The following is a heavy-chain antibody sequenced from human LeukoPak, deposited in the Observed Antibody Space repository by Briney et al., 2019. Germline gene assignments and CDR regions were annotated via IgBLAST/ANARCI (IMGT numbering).Heavy chain of an antibody. D-gene: IGHD2-2*01. V-gene: IGHV3-21*01. CDR2: IIIISSYI. CDR3: ARERDIVVVPAAMRYYYGMDV. CDR1: GFTFSSNS. Sequence: KPGGSRRLSCPASGFTFSSNSMNWVRQAPGKGLKWVSSIIIISSYIYYADSVKGRFTISRGNAKNSLYLQMNSLRAEDTAVYYCARERDIVVVPAAMRYYYGMDVWGQGTTVTVSS. J-gene: IGHJ6*02.